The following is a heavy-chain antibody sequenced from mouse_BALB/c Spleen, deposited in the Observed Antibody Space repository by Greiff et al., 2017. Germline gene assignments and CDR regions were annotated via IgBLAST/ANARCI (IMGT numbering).Heavy chain of an antibody. CDR1: GFAFSSYD. D-gene: IGHD1-1*02. CDR3: ARRRGGNPYYAMDY. V-gene: IGHV5-12-1*01. CDR2: ISSGGGST. Sequence: EVKLMESGGGLVKPGGSLKLSCAASGFAFSSYDMSWVRQTPEKRLEWVAYISSGGGSTYYPDTVKGRFTISRDNAKNTLYLQMSSLKSEDTAMYYCARRRGGNPYYAMDYWGQGTSVTVSS. J-gene: IGHJ4*01.